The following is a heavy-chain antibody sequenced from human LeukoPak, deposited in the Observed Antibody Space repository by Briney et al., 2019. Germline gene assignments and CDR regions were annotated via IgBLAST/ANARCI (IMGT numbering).Heavy chain of an antibody. CDR1: GFTFSSYS. CDR3: ARVMGSGDAFDI. Sequence: PGGSLRLSCAASGFTFSSYSMNWVRQAPGKGLEWVSSISSSSSYIYYADSVKGRFTISRDNAKNSLYLQMNSLRAEDTAVYYCARVMGSGDAFDIWGQGTMVTVSS. CDR2: ISSSSSYI. D-gene: IGHD6-19*01. V-gene: IGHV3-21*01. J-gene: IGHJ3*02.